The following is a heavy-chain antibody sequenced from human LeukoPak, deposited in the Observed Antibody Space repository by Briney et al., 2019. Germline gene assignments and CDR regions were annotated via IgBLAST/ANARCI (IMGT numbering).Heavy chain of an antibody. CDR3: ARSGPSGYDAYYYYYYGMDV. CDR1: GYTFTSYA. J-gene: IGHJ6*02. V-gene: IGHV1-3*01. D-gene: IGHD5-12*01. Sequence: ASVKVSCKASGYTFTSYAMHWVRQAPGQRLEWMGWINAGNGNTKYSQKFQGRVTITRDTSASTAYMELSSLRSEGTAVYYCARSGPSGYDAYYYYYYGMDVWGQGTTVTVSS. CDR2: INAGNGNT.